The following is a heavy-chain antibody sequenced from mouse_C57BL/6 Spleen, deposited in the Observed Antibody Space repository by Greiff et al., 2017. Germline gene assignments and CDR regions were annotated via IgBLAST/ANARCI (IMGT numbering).Heavy chain of an antibody. J-gene: IGHJ4*01. CDR2: IDPSDSYT. V-gene: IGHV1-69*01. Sequence: QVQLKQPGAELVMPGASVKLSCKASGYTFTSYWMHWVKQRPGQGLEWIGEIDPSDSYTNYNQKFKGKSTLTVDKSSSTAYMQLSSLTSEDSAVYYCARGSSYNYAMDYWGQGTSVTVSS. D-gene: IGHD1-1*01. CDR1: GYTFTSYW. CDR3: ARGSSYNYAMDY.